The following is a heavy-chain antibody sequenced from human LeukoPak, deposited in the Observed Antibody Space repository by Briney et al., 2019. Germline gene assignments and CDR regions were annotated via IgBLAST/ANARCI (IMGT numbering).Heavy chain of an antibody. D-gene: IGHD6-19*01. Sequence: GGSLRLSCSASKFSFSTFAMSWVRQTPGKGLEWVSSIGPNGATTFYADSVKGRFTISRDNSKNTVHLQMNSLRAEDTALYYCAKGYNSGWFESWGQGALVTVSS. J-gene: IGHJ5*01. CDR1: KFSFSTFA. CDR2: IGPNGATT. CDR3: AKGYNSGWFES. V-gene: IGHV3-23*01.